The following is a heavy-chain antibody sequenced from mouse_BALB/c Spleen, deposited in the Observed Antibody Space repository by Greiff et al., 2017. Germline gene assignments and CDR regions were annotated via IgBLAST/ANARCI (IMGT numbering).Heavy chain of an antibody. CDR3: ARHNSRLRLGDY. V-gene: IGHV5-12-1*01. D-gene: IGHD1-2*01. Sequence: EVQRVESGGGLVKPGGSLKLSCAASGFAFSSYDMSWVRQTPEKRLEWVAYISSGGGSTYYPDTVKGRFTISRDNAKNTLYLQMSSLKSEDTAMYYCARHNSRLRLGDYWGQGTSVTVSS. CDR1: GFAFSSYD. CDR2: ISSGGGST. J-gene: IGHJ4*01.